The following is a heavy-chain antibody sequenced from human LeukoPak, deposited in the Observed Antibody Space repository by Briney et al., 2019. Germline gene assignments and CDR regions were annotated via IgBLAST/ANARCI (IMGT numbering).Heavy chain of an antibody. CDR2: VYYSGSA. V-gene: IGHV4-39*01. Sequence: SETLSLTCTVSGGSIPSMSYYWGWIRQPPGKGLEWIGSVYYSGSAYYNPSLKSRVTISVDTSKNQFSLKLTSVTAADTAVYYCARQGWGDAYYYFDYWGQGTLVTVSS. J-gene: IGHJ4*02. CDR1: GGSIPSMSYY. D-gene: IGHD5-24*01. CDR3: ARQGWGDAYYYFDY.